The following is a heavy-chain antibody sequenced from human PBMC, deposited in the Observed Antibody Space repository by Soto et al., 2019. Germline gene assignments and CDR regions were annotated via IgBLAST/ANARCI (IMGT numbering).Heavy chain of an antibody. CDR3: AKPCITMIVPSAFDT. D-gene: IGHD3-22*01. CDR1: WFTFRSYS. V-gene: IGHV3-30-3*02. CDR2: ISYDGNNK. Sequence: PGGALRLSCAAPWFTFRSYSFDWVRPGPSQGVGGGGVISYDGNNKYYADSVKGQFTISRDNPKNTLYLQMNSLRAEDTAVYYCAKPCITMIVPSAFDTGGKGKMVTVPS. J-gene: IGHJ3*02.